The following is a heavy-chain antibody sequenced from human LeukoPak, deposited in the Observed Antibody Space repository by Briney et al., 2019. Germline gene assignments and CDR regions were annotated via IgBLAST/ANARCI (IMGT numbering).Heavy chain of an antibody. CDR3: ASRGLFLGFFNY. CDR2: INHSGST. CDR1: GGSFSGYY. Sequence: PSETLSLTCAVYGGSFSGYYWSWIRQPPGKGLEWIGEINHSGSTNYNPSLKSRVTISVDTSKNQFSLKLSSVTAADTAVYYCASRGLFLGFFNYWGQGTLVTVSS. V-gene: IGHV4-34*01. D-gene: IGHD3-22*01. J-gene: IGHJ4*02.